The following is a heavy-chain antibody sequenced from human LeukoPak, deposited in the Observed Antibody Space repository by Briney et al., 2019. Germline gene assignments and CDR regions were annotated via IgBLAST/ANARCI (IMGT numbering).Heavy chain of an antibody. J-gene: IGHJ4*02. V-gene: IGHV3-48*04. CDR3: ARDWGHYYDSSSLFDY. Sequence: GGSLRLSCAASGFTFSTYSMNWVSQAPGKGLEWVSYISSSSSTIYYADSVKGRFTISRDNAKNSLYLQMNSLRAEDTAVYYCARDWGHYYDSSSLFDYWGQGILVTVSS. CDR2: ISSSSSTI. CDR1: GFTFSTYS. D-gene: IGHD3-22*01.